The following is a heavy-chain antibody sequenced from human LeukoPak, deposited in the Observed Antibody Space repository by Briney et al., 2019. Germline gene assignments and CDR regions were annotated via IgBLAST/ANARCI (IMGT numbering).Heavy chain of an antibody. J-gene: IGHJ3*02. CDR1: GGTFSSYA. D-gene: IGHD3-10*01. Sequence: SVKVSCKASGGTFSSYAISWVRQAPGRGLEWMGGIIPIFGTANYAQKFQGRVTITTDESTSTAYMELSSLRSEDTAVCYCARHWYYYGSGSYYDDAFDIWGQGTMVTVSS. CDR3: ARHWYYYGSGSYYDDAFDI. V-gene: IGHV1-69*05. CDR2: IIPIFGTA.